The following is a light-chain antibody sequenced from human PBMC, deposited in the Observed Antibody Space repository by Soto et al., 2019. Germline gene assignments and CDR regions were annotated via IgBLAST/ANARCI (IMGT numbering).Light chain of an antibody. J-gene: IGKJ2*01. CDR1: QRISSW. CDR3: QQYNSYSYT. V-gene: IGKV1-5*01. Sequence: DIQMTQSPSTLSASVGERVNITCRASQRISSWLAWYQQKPGKAPKLLIYDASSLESWVSSRFSGSGSGTEFTLTISSLQPDDFATYYCQQYNSYSYTFGQGTKVDIK. CDR2: DAS.